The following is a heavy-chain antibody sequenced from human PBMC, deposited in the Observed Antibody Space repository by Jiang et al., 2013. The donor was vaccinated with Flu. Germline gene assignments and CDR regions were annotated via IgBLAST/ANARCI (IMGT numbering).Heavy chain of an antibody. V-gene: IGHV3-48*03. J-gene: IGHJ4*02. Sequence: VQLVESGGGLVQPGGSLRLSCAASGFTFSSYEMNWVRQAPGKGLEWVAYIGSTGTRIDYADSVNGRFTISRDNSKNTLYLQMNSLRAEDTAVYYCARIVYYYDSSGYTEYYFDYWGQGTLVTVSS. D-gene: IGHD3-22*01. CDR2: IGSTGTRI. CDR3: ARIVYYYDSSGYTEYYFDY. CDR1: GFTFSSYE.